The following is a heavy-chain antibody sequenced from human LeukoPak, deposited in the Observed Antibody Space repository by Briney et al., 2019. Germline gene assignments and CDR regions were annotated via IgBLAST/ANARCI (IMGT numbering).Heavy chain of an antibody. J-gene: IGHJ6*02. CDR1: GGSVSYYY. D-gene: IGHD4-17*01. V-gene: IGHV4-59*02. Sequence: SETLSLTCTVSGGSVSYYYWSWIRQSPGKGLEWIGYIYYSGTTNYNPSLKSRVTISVDTSKNQFSLQLRSVTAADTAVYYCAREDPQTTVPEGMDVWGQGTTVTVSS. CDR2: IYYSGTT. CDR3: AREDPQTTVPEGMDV.